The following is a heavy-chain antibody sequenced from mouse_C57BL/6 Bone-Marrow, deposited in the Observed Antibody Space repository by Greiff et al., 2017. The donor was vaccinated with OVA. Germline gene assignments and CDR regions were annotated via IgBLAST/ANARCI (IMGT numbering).Heavy chain of an antibody. CDR2: IDPANGNT. Sequence: EVKLQESVAELVRPGASVKLSCTASGFNIKNTYMHWVKQRPEQGLEWIGRIDPANGNTKYAPKFQGKATITADTSSNTAYLQLSSLTSEDTAIYYCVHYYGSSYWYFDVWGTGTTVTVSS. V-gene: IGHV14-3*01. CDR3: VHYYGSSYWYFDV. CDR1: GFNIKNTY. J-gene: IGHJ1*03. D-gene: IGHD1-1*01.